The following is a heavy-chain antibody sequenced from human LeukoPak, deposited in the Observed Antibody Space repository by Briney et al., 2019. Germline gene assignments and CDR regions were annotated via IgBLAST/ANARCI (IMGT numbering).Heavy chain of an antibody. CDR1: GGSFIGYY. V-gene: IGHV4-34*01. J-gene: IGHJ4*02. CDR3: ARGKAAFDY. CDR2: INHSGST. Sequence: RPSETLSLTCAVYGGSFIGYYWSWIRQPPGKGLEWIGEINHSGSTNYNPSLKSRVTISVDTSKNQFSLKLSSVTAVDTAVYYCARGKAAFDYWGQGTLVTVSS.